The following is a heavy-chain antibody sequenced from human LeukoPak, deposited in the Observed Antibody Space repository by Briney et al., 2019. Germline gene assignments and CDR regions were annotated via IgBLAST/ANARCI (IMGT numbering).Heavy chain of an antibody. Sequence: SETLSLTCTVSGGSISSYYWSWIRQPPGKGLEWLGYIYYSGSTNYNPSLKSRVTLSVDPSKNQFSLKLSSVTAADTAVYYCARDRNYDRSRYQNWFDPWGQGTLVTVSS. V-gene: IGHV4-59*01. J-gene: IGHJ5*02. CDR1: GGSISSYY. CDR2: IYYSGST. D-gene: IGHD3-22*01. CDR3: ARDRNYDRSRYQNWFDP.